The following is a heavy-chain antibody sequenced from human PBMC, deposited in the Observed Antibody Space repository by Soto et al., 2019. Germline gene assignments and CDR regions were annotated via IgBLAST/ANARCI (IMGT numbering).Heavy chain of an antibody. CDR3: ARHRYYDILTGSGYSWFDP. V-gene: IGHV4-39*01. D-gene: IGHD3-9*01. Sequence: SETLSLTCTVSGGSISSSSYYWGWIRQPPGKGLEWIGSIYYSGSTYYNPSLKSRVTISVDTSKNQFSLKLSSVTAADTAVYYCARHRYYDILTGSGYSWFDPWGQGTLVTVSS. CDR2: IYYSGST. CDR1: GGSISSSSYY. J-gene: IGHJ5*02.